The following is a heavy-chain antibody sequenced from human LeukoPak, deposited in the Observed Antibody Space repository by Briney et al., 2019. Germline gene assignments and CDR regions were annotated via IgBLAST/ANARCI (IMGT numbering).Heavy chain of an antibody. CDR1: GGSTSSYY. CDR2: IYYSGST. V-gene: IGHV4-59*01. D-gene: IGHD5-18*01. J-gene: IGHJ6*03. CDR3: ARDVGYSYDFDYYYMDV. Sequence: SETLSLTCTVSGGSTSSYYWSWIRQPPGKGLEWIGYIYYSGSTNYNPSLKSRVTISVDTSKNQFSLKLSSVTAADTAVYYCARDVGYSYDFDYYYMDVWGEGTTVTVSS.